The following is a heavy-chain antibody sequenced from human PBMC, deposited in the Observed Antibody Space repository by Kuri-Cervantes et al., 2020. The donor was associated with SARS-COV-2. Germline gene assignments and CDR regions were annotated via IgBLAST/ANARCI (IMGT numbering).Heavy chain of an antibody. D-gene: IGHD5-18*01. V-gene: IGHV4-34*01. CDR2: INHSGST. CDR1: GGSFSGYY. CDR3: ATAEDTARPWYFDL. J-gene: IGHJ2*01. Sequence: SETLSLTCAVYGGSFSGYYWSWIRQPPGKGLEWIGGINHSGSTNYNPSLKSRVTISVDTSKNQFSLKLSSVTAADTAVYYCATAEDTARPWYFDLWGRGTLVTVSS.